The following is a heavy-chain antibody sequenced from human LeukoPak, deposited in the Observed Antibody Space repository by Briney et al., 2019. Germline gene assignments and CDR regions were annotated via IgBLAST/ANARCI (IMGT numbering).Heavy chain of an antibody. CDR2: IYSSGDT. CDR3: ARDRGAYYYDTGY. J-gene: IGHJ4*02. D-gene: IGHD3-22*01. V-gene: IGHV3-66*01. CDR1: GFRLSGYW. Sequence: PGGSLRLSCTVSGFRLSGYWMHWVRQAPGKGLEWVSVIYSSGDTFYADSVKGRFTISRDNAKNTLYLQMNSLRAEDTAVYYCARDRGAYYYDTGYWGQGTLVTVSS.